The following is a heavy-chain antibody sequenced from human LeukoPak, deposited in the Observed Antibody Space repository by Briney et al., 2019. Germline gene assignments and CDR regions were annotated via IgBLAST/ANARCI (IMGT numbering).Heavy chain of an antibody. Sequence: LRLSCAASGFTFSDYYMSWIRQPPGKGLEWIGSIYYSGSTYYNPSLKSRVTISEDTSKNQFSLKLSSVTAADTAVYYCAKGASSRFEHWGQGTLVTVSS. CDR1: GFTFSDYY. CDR2: IYYSGST. D-gene: IGHD6-13*01. J-gene: IGHJ4*02. CDR3: AKGASSRFEH. V-gene: IGHV4-38-2*01.